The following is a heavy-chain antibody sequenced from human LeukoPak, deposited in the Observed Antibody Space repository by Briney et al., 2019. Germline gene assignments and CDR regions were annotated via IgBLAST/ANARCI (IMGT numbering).Heavy chain of an antibody. V-gene: IGHV3-23*01. D-gene: IGHD6-19*01. J-gene: IGHJ4*02. Sequence: GGSLRLSCAASGFTFSSHAMNWVRQAPGKGLEWVSNISGRGGSTYYADSVKGRFTISRDNSKNTLYLQMNSLRAEDTAVYYCASSRAVAGSNFDYWGQGTLVTVSS. CDR2: ISGRGGST. CDR1: GFTFSSHA. CDR3: ASSRAVAGSNFDY.